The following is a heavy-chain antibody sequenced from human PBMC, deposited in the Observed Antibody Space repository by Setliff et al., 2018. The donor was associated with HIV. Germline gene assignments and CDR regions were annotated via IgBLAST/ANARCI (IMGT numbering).Heavy chain of an antibody. D-gene: IGHD3-22*01. J-gene: IGHJ5*01. CDR1: GGSINSGNNY. CDR2: IYYSGTT. V-gene: IGHV4-31*03. CDR3: ARYDTPSSDSSGYYYDS. Sequence: PSETLSLTCTVSGGSINSGNNYWSWIRQHPGKGLEWIGFIYYSGTTYYNPSLKSRVTISVDTSKNQFSLKLNSVTAADTAVYYCARYDTPSSDSSGYYYDSWGQGTLVTVSS.